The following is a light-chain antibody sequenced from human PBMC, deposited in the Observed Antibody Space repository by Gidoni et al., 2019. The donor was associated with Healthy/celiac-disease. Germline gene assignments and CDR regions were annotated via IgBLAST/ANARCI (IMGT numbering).Light chain of an antibody. Sequence: DIQMTQSPSSLSASVGDRVTITCRASQSISSWLAWYQQKPGKAPKLLIYKASSLESGVPSRFSGSGSGTELTLTISRLEPYDFSTYYCQQYNSYWTFGQGTKVEIK. V-gene: IGKV1-5*03. CDR1: QSISSW. CDR2: KAS. J-gene: IGKJ1*01. CDR3: QQYNSYWT.